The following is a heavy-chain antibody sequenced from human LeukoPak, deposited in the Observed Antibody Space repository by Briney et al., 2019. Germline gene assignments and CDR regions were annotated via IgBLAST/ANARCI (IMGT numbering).Heavy chain of an antibody. J-gene: IGHJ4*02. Sequence: GGSLRLSCAASGFTFSSYEMNWVRQAPGKGLEWVSYISSSGSTIYYADSVKGRFTISRDNAKNSLYLQMNSLRAEDTAVYYCARLVLGDSRDYWGQGTLVTVSS. CDR1: GFTFSSYE. CDR3: ARLVLGDSRDY. D-gene: IGHD6-13*01. V-gene: IGHV3-48*03. CDR2: ISSSGSTI.